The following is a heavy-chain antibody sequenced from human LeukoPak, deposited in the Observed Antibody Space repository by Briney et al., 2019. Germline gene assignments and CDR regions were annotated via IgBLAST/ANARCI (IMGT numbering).Heavy chain of an antibody. CDR2: ISGSGGST. D-gene: IGHD1-26*01. Sequence: PGGSLRLSCAASGFTFSSYAMSWVRQAPGKGLEWVSGISGSGGSTYHADSVKGRFTISRDNSKNTLYVQMNSLRAEDTAVYYCAKATSGSYRGNTDYWGQGTLVTVSS. V-gene: IGHV3-23*01. CDR1: GFTFSSYA. J-gene: IGHJ4*02. CDR3: AKATSGSYRGNTDY.